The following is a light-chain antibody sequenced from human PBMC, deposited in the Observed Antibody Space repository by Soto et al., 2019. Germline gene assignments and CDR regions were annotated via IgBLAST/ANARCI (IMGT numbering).Light chain of an antibody. CDR1: QGIGND. J-gene: IGKJ1*01. Sequence: AIQMTQSPSSLSASVGDRVTITCRASQGIGNDLGWYQQQPGKAPKLLIYGASSLHSGVPSRFSGSRSGIDFTLTISSLQPEDCATYYCLQDYNYPRTFGQGTKVEIK. CDR2: GAS. V-gene: IGKV1-6*01. CDR3: LQDYNYPRT.